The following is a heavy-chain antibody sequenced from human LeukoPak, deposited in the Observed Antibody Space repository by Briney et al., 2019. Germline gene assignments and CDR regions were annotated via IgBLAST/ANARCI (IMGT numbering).Heavy chain of an antibody. D-gene: IGHD2-21*02. V-gene: IGHV3-48*02. CDR1: GFTFSSYV. J-gene: IGHJ4*02. Sequence: GGSLRLSCAASGFTFSSYVMSWVRQAPGNGLEWVSYINHNAETIYYADSVKGRFTISRDNAKNVLYLQMNRLGDGDTAVYYCARDSDWAFDNWGQGTLVTVSS. CDR2: INHNAETI. CDR3: ARDSDWAFDN.